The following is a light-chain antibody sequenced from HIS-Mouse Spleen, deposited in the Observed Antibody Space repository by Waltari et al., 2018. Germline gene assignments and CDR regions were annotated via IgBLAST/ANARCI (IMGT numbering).Light chain of an antibody. Sequence: QSALTQPRSVSGSPGQSVTISCTGTSSDVGGYNYVSWYQQHPGKAPKLMIYDVRKRPSWVPDRFSGSKSANTASLTISGLQAEDEAHYYCCSYAGSYTFPYVFGTGTKVTVL. CDR3: CSYAGSYTFPYV. CDR2: DVR. J-gene: IGLJ1*01. CDR1: SSDVGGYNY. V-gene: IGLV2-11*01.